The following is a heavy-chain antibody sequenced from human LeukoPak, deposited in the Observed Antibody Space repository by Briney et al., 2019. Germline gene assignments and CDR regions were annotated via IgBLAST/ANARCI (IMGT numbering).Heavy chain of an antibody. CDR2: ISGSGGST. J-gene: IGHJ3*02. CDR1: GFTFSSYA. CDR3: AKDRFDGSAYYTYDAFDI. D-gene: IGHD3-22*01. V-gene: IGHV3-23*01. Sequence: GGSLRLSCAASGFTFSSYAMSWVRQAPGKGLEWVSAISGSGGSTYYADSVKGRFTISRDNSKNTLYLQMNSLRAEDTAVYYCAKDRFDGSAYYTYDAFDIWGQGTMVTVSS.